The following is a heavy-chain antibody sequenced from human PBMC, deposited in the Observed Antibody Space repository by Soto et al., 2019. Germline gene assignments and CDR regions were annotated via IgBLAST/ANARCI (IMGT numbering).Heavy chain of an antibody. J-gene: IGHJ4*02. CDR1: GFTFSGSA. CDR3: TRYGYYDSSDY. D-gene: IGHD3-22*01. V-gene: IGHV3-73*02. CDR2: IRSKANSYAT. Sequence: EVQLVESGGGLVQPGGSLKLSCAASGFTFSGSAMHWVRQASGKGLEWVGRIRSKANSYATAYAASVKGRFTISRDDSMNTAYLQMNSLKTEDTAVYYCTRYGYYDSSDYWGQGTLVTVSS.